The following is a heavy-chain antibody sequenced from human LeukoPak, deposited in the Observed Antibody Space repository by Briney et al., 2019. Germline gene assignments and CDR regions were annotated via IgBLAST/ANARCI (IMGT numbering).Heavy chain of an antibody. J-gene: IGHJ4*02. CDR1: GFTFSSYS. CDR2: ISYSSTTI. D-gene: IGHD1-26*01. CDR3: TRDLGATAY. Sequence: GGYLRLSCAASGFTFSSYSMNWVRQAPGKGLEWVSYISYSSTTIYYADSVKGRFTISRDDAKNSLYLQMNSLRAEDTAVYYCTRDLGATAYFGQGTLVTVSS. V-gene: IGHV3-48*01.